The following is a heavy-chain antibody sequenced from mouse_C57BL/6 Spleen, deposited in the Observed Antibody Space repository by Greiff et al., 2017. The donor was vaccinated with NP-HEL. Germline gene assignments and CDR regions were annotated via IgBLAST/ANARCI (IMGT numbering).Heavy chain of an antibody. CDR2: IDPSDSYT. J-gene: IGHJ4*01. CDR1: GYTFTSYW. V-gene: IGHV1-69*01. Sequence: VQLQQPGAELVMPGASVKLSCKASGYTFTSYWMHWVKQRPGQGLEWIGEIDPSDSYTNYNQKFKGKSTLTVDKSSSTAYMQLNSLTSEDSAVYYCARRSGSSYYYAMDYWGQGTSVTVSS. D-gene: IGHD1-1*01. CDR3: ARRSGSSYYYAMDY.